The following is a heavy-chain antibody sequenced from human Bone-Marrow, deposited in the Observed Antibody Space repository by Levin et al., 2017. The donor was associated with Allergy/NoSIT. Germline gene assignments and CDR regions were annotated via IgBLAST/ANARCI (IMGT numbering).Heavy chain of an antibody. Sequence: GGSLRLSCQASGGVFNNFAFTWVRQAPGQGLEWMGGFIPFFQTPNYAQKFQGRLTISADASTNTAFMELSSLTSEDTAVYFCASRVVADRGFLYFYFSYMDVWGKGTTVAVSS. V-gene: IGHV1-69*01. CDR1: GGVFNNFA. CDR2: FIPFFQTP. D-gene: IGHD2-21*02. CDR3: ASRVVADRGFLYFYFSYMDV. J-gene: IGHJ6*03.